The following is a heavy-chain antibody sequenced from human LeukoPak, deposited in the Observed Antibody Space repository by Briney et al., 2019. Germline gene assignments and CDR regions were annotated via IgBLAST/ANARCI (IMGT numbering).Heavy chain of an antibody. CDR3: ARDVSNYDFWSGYQSPGGFDP. D-gene: IGHD3-3*01. J-gene: IGHJ5*02. CDR2: IKQDGSEK. Sequence: HPGGSLRLSCAASGSTFSSYWMSWVRQAPGKGLEWVANIKQDGSEKYYVDSVKGRFTISRDNAKNSLYLQMNSLRAEDTAVYYCARDVSNYDFWSGYQSPGGFDPWGQGTLVTVSS. V-gene: IGHV3-7*01. CDR1: GSTFSSYW.